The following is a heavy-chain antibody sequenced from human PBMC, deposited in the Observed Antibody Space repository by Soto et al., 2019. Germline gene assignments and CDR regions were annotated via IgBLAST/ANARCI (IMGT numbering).Heavy chain of an antibody. CDR2: ILPIFGTA. CDR1: GGSFNNYA. Sequence: VQLVQSGAEVKKPGSSVKVSCKASGGSFNNYAFSWVRQAPGQGLEWMGGILPIFGTANYPQKFQGRLTSTADGSTNTTYMELSSRRSEDTAVYYCARSRDFWTGNSYFFDYCGQGALVTVSS. V-gene: IGHV1-69*01. J-gene: IGHJ4*02. D-gene: IGHD3-3*01. CDR3: ARSRDFWTGNSYFFDY.